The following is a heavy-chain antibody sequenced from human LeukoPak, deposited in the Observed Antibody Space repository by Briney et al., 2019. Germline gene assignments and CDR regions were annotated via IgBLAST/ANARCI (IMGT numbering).Heavy chain of an antibody. Sequence: SETLSLTCAVSGGSISSSNWWSWVRQPPGKGLEWIGEIYLSGRTNYNPSLKSRVTISVDKSKNQFSLKLSSVTAADTAVYYCARYEGYYGSGSRARPRAFDIWGQGTMVTVSS. CDR3: ARYEGYYGSGSRARPRAFDI. CDR1: GGSISSSNW. CDR2: IYLSGRT. D-gene: IGHD3-10*01. V-gene: IGHV4-4*02. J-gene: IGHJ3*02.